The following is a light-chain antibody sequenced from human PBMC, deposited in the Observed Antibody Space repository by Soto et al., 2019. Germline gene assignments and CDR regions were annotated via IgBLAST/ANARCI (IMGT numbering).Light chain of an antibody. V-gene: IGKV4-1*01. CDR1: RSVLQTSNNKDY. CDR3: QQYYTTPQS. J-gene: IGKJ1*01. Sequence: DIVMTQSPDSLAVSLGERATINCKSSRSVLQTSNNKDYLAWYQQKPGQPLKLLIAWASTRESGVPDRFSGSGSGTDFTLTITSLQAEDVAVYYCQQYYTTPQSFGQGTKVEIK. CDR2: WAS.